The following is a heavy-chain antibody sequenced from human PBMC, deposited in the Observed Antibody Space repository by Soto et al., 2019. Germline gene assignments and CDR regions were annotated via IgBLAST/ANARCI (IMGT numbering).Heavy chain of an antibody. Sequence: QLQLQESGPGLVKPSETLSLTCTVSGGSISSSSYYWGWIRQPPAQGLEWIGSMYYSGSTYYNPSLKSRVTISLDTSKIQFSLKLSSGTGADTAVYYCARLPIPEATIFGVVHYSIDYWGQGTLVTVSS. CDR2: MYYSGST. CDR1: GGSISSSSYY. CDR3: ARLPIPEATIFGVVHYSIDY. D-gene: IGHD3-3*01. V-gene: IGHV4-39*01. J-gene: IGHJ4*02.